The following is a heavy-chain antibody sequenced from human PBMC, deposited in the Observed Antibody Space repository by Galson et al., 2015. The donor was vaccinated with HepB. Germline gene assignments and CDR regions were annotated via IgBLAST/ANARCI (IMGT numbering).Heavy chain of an antibody. CDR1: GFTFSSYW. D-gene: IGHD3-10*01. CDR2: IKQDGSEK. V-gene: IGHV3-7*03. J-gene: IGHJ4*02. Sequence: SLRLSCAASGFTFSSYWMSWVRQAPGKGLEWVANIKQDGSEKYYVDSVKGRFTISRDNAKNSLYLQMNSLRAEDTAVYYCARASFMVRGATTYYFDYWGQGTLVTVSS. CDR3: ARASFMVRGATTYYFDY.